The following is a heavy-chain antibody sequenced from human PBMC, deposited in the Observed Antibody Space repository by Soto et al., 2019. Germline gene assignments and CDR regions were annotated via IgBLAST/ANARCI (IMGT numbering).Heavy chain of an antibody. D-gene: IGHD3-22*01. V-gene: IGHV3-48*04. Sequence: GGSLRLSCAASGFTFSSYSMNWVRQAPGKGLEWVSYISSSSSTIYYADSVKGRFTISRDNAKNSLYLQMNSLRAEDTAVYYCARDRAGYYDSSGYVNWFDPWGQGTLVTVSS. CDR3: ARDRAGYYDSSGYVNWFDP. J-gene: IGHJ5*02. CDR1: GFTFSSYS. CDR2: ISSSSSTI.